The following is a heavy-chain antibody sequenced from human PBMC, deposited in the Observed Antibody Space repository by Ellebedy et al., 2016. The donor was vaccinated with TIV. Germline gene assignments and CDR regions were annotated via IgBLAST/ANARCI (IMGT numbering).Heavy chain of an antibody. CDR3: ARVEVGRSGPSYGMDV. CDR2: SSSDGSRT. Sequence: GESLKISCVASGFSVRASYMYWVRQAPGKGLVWVSRSSSDGSRTYADSVKGRFTMSRDNAKNTLYLEMNSLRAEDTAVYYCARVEVGRSGPSYGMDVWGQGTSVTVSS. CDR1: GFSVRASY. D-gene: IGHD6-19*01. J-gene: IGHJ6*02. V-gene: IGHV3-74*01.